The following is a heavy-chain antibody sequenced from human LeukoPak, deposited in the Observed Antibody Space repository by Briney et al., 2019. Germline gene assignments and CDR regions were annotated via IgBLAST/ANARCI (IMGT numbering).Heavy chain of an antibody. V-gene: IGHV1-69*13. CDR1: GGTFSSYA. CDR2: IIPIFGTA. Sequence: ASVKVSCTASGGTFSSYAISWVRQAPGQGLEWMGGIIPIFGTANYAQKFQGRVTITADESTSTAYMELSSLRSDDTAVYYCARDGAMITFGEVIYYFDYWGQGTLVTVSS. D-gene: IGHD3-16*01. CDR3: ARDGAMITFGEVIYYFDY. J-gene: IGHJ4*02.